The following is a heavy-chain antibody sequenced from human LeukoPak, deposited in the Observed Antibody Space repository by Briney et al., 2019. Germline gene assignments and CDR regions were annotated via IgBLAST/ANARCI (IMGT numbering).Heavy chain of an antibody. Sequence: PSETLSLTCAVYGGSFSGYYWSWIRQPPGKGLEWIGEINHSGSTNYNPSLKSRVTISVDTSKNQFSLKLSSVTAADTAVYYCARGDYGGNPKTGAFGIWGQGTMVTVSS. V-gene: IGHV4-34*01. CDR2: INHSGST. D-gene: IGHD4-23*01. CDR1: GGSFSGYY. CDR3: ARGDYGGNPKTGAFGI. J-gene: IGHJ3*02.